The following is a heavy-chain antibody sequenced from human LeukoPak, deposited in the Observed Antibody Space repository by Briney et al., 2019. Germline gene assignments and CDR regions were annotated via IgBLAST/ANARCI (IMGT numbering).Heavy chain of an antibody. V-gene: IGHV4-59*08. Sequence: PSETLSLTCTVSGGSISTYYWSWIRQPPGKGLEWIAYIHYSGSTNYSPWLKSRVSISLDTSKNQFSLKLTSVTAADTAVYYCARHLNIDMVKAHFDYWGQGTLVTVSS. CDR3: ARHLNIDMVKAHFDY. D-gene: IGHD5-18*01. CDR2: IHYSGST. J-gene: IGHJ4*02. CDR1: GGSISTYY.